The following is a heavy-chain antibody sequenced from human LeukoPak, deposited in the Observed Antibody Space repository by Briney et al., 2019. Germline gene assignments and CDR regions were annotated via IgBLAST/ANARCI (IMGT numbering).Heavy chain of an antibody. CDR2: IYYSGSA. Sequence: PSETLSLTCTVSGGSVNSGTWYWSWIRQPPGKGLECIGDIYYSGSAYYNPSLKSRVTMSVDTSKNQFSLKLSSVTAADTAVYYCARKPIVNSAWYYFDFWGQGTLVTVSS. D-gene: IGHD3-22*01. CDR1: GGSVNSGTWY. V-gene: IGHV4-39*07. J-gene: IGHJ4*02. CDR3: ARKPIVNSAWYYFDF.